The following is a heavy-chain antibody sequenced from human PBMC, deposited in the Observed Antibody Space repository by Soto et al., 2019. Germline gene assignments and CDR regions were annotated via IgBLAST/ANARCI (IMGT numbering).Heavy chain of an antibody. J-gene: IGHJ5*02. CDR1: GFTISNYW. Sequence: EVQLVESGGGLVQPGGSLSLSCAASGFTISNYWMHWVRQSPGKGLVWVAGIDSYGGYSRYADSVRGRFTISRDNGKNSLYLQMNSLRHEDAAVYYCARDRPRNWFDPWGQGALVTVST. CDR2: IDSYGGYS. V-gene: IGHV3-74*01. CDR3: ARDRPRNWFDP.